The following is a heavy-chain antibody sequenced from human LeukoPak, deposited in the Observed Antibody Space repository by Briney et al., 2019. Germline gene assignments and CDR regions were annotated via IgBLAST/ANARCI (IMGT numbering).Heavy chain of an antibody. CDR3: ARGYSGSYDY. V-gene: IGHV3-7*04. Sequence: GGSLRLSCAASGFTFSSYWMTWVRQTPGKGLEWVANINRDGSEKYYVDSVKGRITISRDNAKNSLCLQMNSLRVEDTAVYYCARGYSGSYDYWGQGTLVTVSS. CDR2: INRDGSEK. CDR1: GFTFSSYW. D-gene: IGHD1-26*01. J-gene: IGHJ4*02.